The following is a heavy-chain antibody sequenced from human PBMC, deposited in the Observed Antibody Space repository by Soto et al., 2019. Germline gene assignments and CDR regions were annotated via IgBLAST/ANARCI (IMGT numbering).Heavy chain of an antibody. CDR3: ARRDYIAAINRGFYYYYGMDV. Sequence: SVKVSCKASGGTFSSYAISWVRQAPGQGLEWMGGIIPIFGTANYAQKFQGRVTITADKSTSTAYMELSSLRSEDTAVYYCARRDYIAAINRGFYYYYGMDVWGQGTTVTVSS. CDR2: IIPIFGTA. D-gene: IGHD6-13*01. V-gene: IGHV1-69*06. CDR1: GGTFSSYA. J-gene: IGHJ6*02.